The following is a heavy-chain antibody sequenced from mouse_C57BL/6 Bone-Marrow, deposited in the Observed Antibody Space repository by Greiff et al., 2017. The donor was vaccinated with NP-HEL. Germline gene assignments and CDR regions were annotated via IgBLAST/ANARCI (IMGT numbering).Heavy chain of an antibody. V-gene: IGHV1-62-2*01. Sequence: QVQLQRSGAELVKPGASVKLSCKASGYTFTEYTIHWVKQRSGQGLEWIGWFYPGSGSIKYNEKFKDKATLTADKSSSTVYMELSRLTSEDSAVYFCARHEDQDYGSSYEWYFDVWGTGTTVTVSS. J-gene: IGHJ1*03. CDR1: GYTFTEYT. CDR3: ARHEDQDYGSSYEWYFDV. D-gene: IGHD1-1*01. CDR2: FYPGSGSI.